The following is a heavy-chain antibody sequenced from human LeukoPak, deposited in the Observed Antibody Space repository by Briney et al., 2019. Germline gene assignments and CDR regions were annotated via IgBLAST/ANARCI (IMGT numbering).Heavy chain of an antibody. V-gene: IGHV3-30*18. D-gene: IGHD2-15*01. CDR1: GFTFSTYG. J-gene: IGHJ4*02. CDR2: ISYDGSNK. Sequence: PGGSLRLSCAASGFTFSTYGMHWVRQAPGKGLEWVAVISYDGSNKYYTDSVKGRFTISRDNSKNTLYLQMNSLGTEDTAVYYCAKSDLGHRSRQVGHFDYWGQGTLVTVSS. CDR3: AKSDLGHRSRQVGHFDY.